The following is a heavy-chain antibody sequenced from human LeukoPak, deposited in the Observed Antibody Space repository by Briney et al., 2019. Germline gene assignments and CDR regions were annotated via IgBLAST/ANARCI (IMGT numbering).Heavy chain of an antibody. D-gene: IGHD5-24*01. J-gene: IGHJ4*02. Sequence: GGSLRLSCAASGFTFSRYAMSWVRQAPGKGLQWVSEIGGSGGAIYYADSVKGRFTISRDNSKNTLFLEMNSLRAEDTAVYYCAKSGYNRFDYWGQGTLVTVSS. CDR2: IGGSGGAI. V-gene: IGHV3-23*01. CDR3: AKSGYNRFDY. CDR1: GFTFSRYA.